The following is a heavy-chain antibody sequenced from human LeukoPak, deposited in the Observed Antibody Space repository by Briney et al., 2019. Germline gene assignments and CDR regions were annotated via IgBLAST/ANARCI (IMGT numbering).Heavy chain of an antibody. CDR2: INPNSGGT. Sequence: ASVKVSCMPPGYTFTGYYMHWVRQAPGQGLEWMGWINPNSGGTNYAQKFQGTVTMTRDTSISTAYMELSRLRSDDTAVYYCARDTDSSGYYFYWGQGTLVTVSS. V-gene: IGHV1-2*02. CDR1: GYTFTGYY. J-gene: IGHJ4*02. D-gene: IGHD3-22*01. CDR3: ARDTDSSGYYFY.